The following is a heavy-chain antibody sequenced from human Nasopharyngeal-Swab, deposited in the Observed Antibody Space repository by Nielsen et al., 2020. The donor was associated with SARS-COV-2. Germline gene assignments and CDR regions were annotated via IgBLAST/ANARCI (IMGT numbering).Heavy chain of an antibody. V-gene: IGHV3-21*01. J-gene: IGHJ4*02. CDR1: GFTFSSYS. Sequence: GESLKISCAASGFTFSSYSMNWVRQAPGKGLEWVSSISSSSSYIYYADSVKGRFTISRDNAKNSLYLQMNSLRAEDTAVYCCAREGAYYYDSSGYLPLDYWGQGTLVTVSS. CDR3: AREGAYYYDSSGYLPLDY. CDR2: ISSSSSYI. D-gene: IGHD3-22*01.